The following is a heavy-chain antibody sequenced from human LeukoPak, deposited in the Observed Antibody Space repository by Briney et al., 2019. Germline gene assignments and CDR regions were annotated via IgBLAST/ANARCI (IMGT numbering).Heavy chain of an antibody. D-gene: IGHD6-6*01. CDR3: ARTNSPGQLRSMDV. CDR2: IISIVGTA. V-gene: IGHV1-69*13. J-gene: IGHJ6*03. CDR1: GGTFSSYA. Sequence: GASVKVSCKASGGTFSSYAISWVRQAPGQGLEWMGGIISIVGTANYAQKIQGRVTITADESTSTAYMELSSLRSEDTAIYYCARTNSPGQLRSMDVWGKGTTVTVSS.